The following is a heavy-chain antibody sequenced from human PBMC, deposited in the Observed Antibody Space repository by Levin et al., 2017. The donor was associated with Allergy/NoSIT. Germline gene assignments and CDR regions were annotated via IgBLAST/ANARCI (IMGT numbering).Heavy chain of an antibody. J-gene: IGHJ3*02. CDR1: GYSYSSYW. CDR3: ARLYDSGGYDPFDI. V-gene: IGHV5-51*01. CDR2: IYPGDSET. D-gene: IGHD3-22*01. Sequence: ASVKVSCKGSGYSYSSYWIGWVRQMPGKGLEWMGTIYPGDSETRYSPSFQGQVTISADKSITTAYLQWSSLKASDTATYYCARLYDSGGYDPFDIWGQGTMVIVSS.